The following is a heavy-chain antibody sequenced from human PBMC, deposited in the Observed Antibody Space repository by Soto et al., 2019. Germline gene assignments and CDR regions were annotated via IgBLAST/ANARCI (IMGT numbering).Heavy chain of an antibody. CDR3: ATSFRYFDN. CDR1: GGAISTYY. J-gene: IGHJ4*02. Sequence: SETLSLTCTISGGAISTYYRSWIRQPPGKGLEWLGYIYYTGSTSYNPSLRSRVTISVDTSKNEFSLELRSVTAADTAVYYCATSFRYFDNWGQGTRVTVSS. CDR2: IYYTGST. V-gene: IGHV4-59*01. D-gene: IGHD3-9*01.